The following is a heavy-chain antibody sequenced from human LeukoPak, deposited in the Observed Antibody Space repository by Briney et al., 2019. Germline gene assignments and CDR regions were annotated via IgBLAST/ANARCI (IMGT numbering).Heavy chain of an antibody. CDR3: ARVPPYYYDSSGSWYFDL. V-gene: IGHV3-21*01. D-gene: IGHD3-22*01. J-gene: IGHJ2*01. Sequence: GGSLRLSCAASGFTFSSYSMNWVRQAPGKGLEWVSSISSSSSYIYYADSVKGRFTISRDNAKNSLYLQMNSLRAEDTAVYYCARVPPYYYDSSGSWYFDLWGRGTLATVSS. CDR2: ISSSSSYI. CDR1: GFTFSSYS.